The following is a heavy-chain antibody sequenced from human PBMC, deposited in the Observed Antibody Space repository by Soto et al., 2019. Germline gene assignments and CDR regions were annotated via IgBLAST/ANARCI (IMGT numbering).Heavy chain of an antibody. CDR1: GGSISSSSYY. CDR2: IYYSGST. CDR3: ATLLIAAAGHY. Sequence: QLQLQESGPGLVKPSETLSLTCTVSGGSISSSSYYWGWIRQPPGKGLEWIGSIYYSGSTYYNPSLKSRVTISVDTSKNQFSLKLSSVTAADTAVYYCATLLIAAAGHYWGQGTLVTVSS. J-gene: IGHJ4*02. V-gene: IGHV4-39*01. D-gene: IGHD6-13*01.